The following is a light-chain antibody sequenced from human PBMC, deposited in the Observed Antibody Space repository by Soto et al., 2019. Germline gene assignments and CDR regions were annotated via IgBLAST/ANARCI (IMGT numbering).Light chain of an antibody. J-gene: IGLJ2*01. CDR1: SSDVGGYNY. Sequence: QSVLTQSASVSGSPGQSITISCTGTSSDVGGYNYVSWYQQHPGKAPKLMIYDVSNRPSGVSNRFSGSKSGNTASLTISGLHAEDEADYYCSSFTSTSTLVVFGGGTKLTVL. CDR3: SSFTSTSTLVV. V-gene: IGLV2-14*01. CDR2: DVS.